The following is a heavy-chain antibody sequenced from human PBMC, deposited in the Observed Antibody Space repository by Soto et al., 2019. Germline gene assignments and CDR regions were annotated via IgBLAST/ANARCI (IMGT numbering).Heavy chain of an antibody. CDR3: AIECIAGAGYGFDS. J-gene: IGHJ3*02. D-gene: IGHD6-19*01. V-gene: IGHV3-30-3*01. CDR1: GFTFSSYA. Sequence: QVQLVESGGGVVQPGRSLRLSCAASGFTFSSYALHWDRQAPGKGLEWVAVISYDGSNKYYADSVKGRFTISRDNSKNALYLEMNGQGAEDTGVYYCAIECIAGAGYGFDSWGQGKMVTVSS. CDR2: ISYDGSNK.